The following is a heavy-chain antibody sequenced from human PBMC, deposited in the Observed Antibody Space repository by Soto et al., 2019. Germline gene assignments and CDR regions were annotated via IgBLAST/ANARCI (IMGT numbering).Heavy chain of an antibody. Sequence: SETLSLTCTVSGDSISSYSWGWIRQPPGKGLEWIGNIHYNGNTKYSPSLKSRVTMSVDTSKNHFSLKLISVTTADTAVYFCAREGNLGRWIQPLDSWGQGTLVTVSS. CDR2: IHYNGNT. V-gene: IGHV4-59*01. J-gene: IGHJ4*02. CDR1: GDSISSYS. CDR3: AREGNLGRWIQPLDS. D-gene: IGHD2-2*03.